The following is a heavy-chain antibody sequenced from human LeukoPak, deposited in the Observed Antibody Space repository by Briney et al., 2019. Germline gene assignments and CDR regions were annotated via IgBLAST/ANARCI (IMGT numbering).Heavy chain of an antibody. CDR2: IDTDGSTT. V-gene: IGHV3-74*01. J-gene: IGHJ3*01. D-gene: IGHD1-26*01. CDR3: ARTIGSKNAFDL. Sequence: GGSLRISCAASRFTFSSYWMHWVRQAPRKGLVWVSRIDTDGSTTTYADSVKGRFTISRDNAKNTLYLQMNSLRAEDTAVYYCARTIGSKNAFDLWGQGTMVTVSS. CDR1: RFTFSSYW.